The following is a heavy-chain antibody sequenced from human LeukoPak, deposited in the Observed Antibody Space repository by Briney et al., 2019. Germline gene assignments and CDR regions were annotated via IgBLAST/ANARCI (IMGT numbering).Heavy chain of an antibody. D-gene: IGHD5/OR15-5a*01. CDR3: ARGVSGTGPDI. J-gene: IGHJ3*02. Sequence: GGSLRLSCAASGFIFSSHWMHWVSQAPEKGLVWDSRINTDGSSTDYADSVKGRFTISRDNAKNTVYLQMNSLRGEDTAVYYCARGVSGTGPDIWGRGTMVTVS. CDR2: INTDGSST. CDR1: GFIFSSHW. V-gene: IGHV3-74*01.